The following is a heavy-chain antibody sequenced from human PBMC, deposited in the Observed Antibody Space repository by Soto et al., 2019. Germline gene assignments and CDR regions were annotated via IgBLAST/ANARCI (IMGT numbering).Heavy chain of an antibody. CDR2: ISGGGLST. CDR3: AITPNCGRDCSADSYWFFDL. V-gene: IGHV3-23*01. Sequence: EVQLLESGGNLVQPGGSLRLSCAASGLTFCNYAMSWVRQAPGKGLEWVSAISGGGLSTYYADSVKGRFTISRDNSRNTLFLQMSALRAEDTAVYYCAITPNCGRDCSADSYWFFDLWGRGTLVTVSS. D-gene: IGHD2-21*02. J-gene: IGHJ2*01. CDR1: GLTFCNYA.